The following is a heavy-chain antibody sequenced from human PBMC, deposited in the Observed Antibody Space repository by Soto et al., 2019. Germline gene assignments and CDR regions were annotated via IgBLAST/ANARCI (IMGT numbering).Heavy chain of an antibody. CDR2: ISGRAGAT. J-gene: IGHJ4*02. D-gene: IGHD3-22*01. CDR1: GVSFRSYA. Sequence: EVQLLESGGGLVQPGGSLRLSCAVSGVSFRSYAMAWVRQAPGKGLEWVSGISGRAGATYYADFVKGRFAISRDNSNNMLYLQVNSLRSEDTALYICAKDPYYDSSRPAFAYWGQGALVTVSS. V-gene: IGHV3-23*01. CDR3: AKDPYYDSSRPAFAY.